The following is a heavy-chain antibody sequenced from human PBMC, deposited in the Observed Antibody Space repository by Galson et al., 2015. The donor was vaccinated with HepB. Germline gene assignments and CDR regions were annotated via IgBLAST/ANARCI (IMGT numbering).Heavy chain of an antibody. Sequence: SETLSLTCSVSGDSISNYYWSWIRQPPGGGLEWIGYTYYSGSTNYNSSLKNRVTILVDPSKNEVSLQLTSVTAADTAVYYCVRHVNYGGMYFFEHWGQGTLVTVSS. CDR2: TYYSGST. J-gene: IGHJ4*02. CDR3: VRHVNYGGMYFFEH. D-gene: IGHD4-23*01. V-gene: IGHV4-59*08. CDR1: GDSISNYY.